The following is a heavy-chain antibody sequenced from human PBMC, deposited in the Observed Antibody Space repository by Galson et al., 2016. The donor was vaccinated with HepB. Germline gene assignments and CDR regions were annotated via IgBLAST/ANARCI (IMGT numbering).Heavy chain of an antibody. CDR1: GGSISTDDW. D-gene: IGHD5-18*01. CDR2: VFQSGST. CDR3: ASYRYQVHWYFDL. Sequence: SETLSLTCAVSGGSISTDDWWTWVRLPPGKGLEWIGEVFQSGSTNYNPSLKSRVTISLDKSMNLFSLTLTSVTAADTAVDYCASYRYQVHWYFDLWGRGTPVTVSS. V-gene: IGHV4-4*02. J-gene: IGHJ2*01.